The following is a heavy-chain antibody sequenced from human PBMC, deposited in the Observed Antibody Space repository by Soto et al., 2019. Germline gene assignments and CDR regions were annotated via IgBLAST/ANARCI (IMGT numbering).Heavy chain of an antibody. CDR3: ARDPAVAGDYFDY. J-gene: IGHJ4*02. Sequence: SETLSLTCTVSGGSISSYYWSWIRQPPGKGLEWIGYIYYSGSTNYNPSLKSRVTISVDTSKNQFSLKLSSVTAADTAVYYCARDPAVAGDYFDYWGQGTLVTVSS. CDR1: GGSISSYY. D-gene: IGHD6-19*01. V-gene: IGHV4-59*01. CDR2: IYYSGST.